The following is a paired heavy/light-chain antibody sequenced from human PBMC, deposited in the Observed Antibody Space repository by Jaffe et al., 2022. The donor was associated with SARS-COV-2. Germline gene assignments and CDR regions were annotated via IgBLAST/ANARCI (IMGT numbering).Heavy chain of an antibody. J-gene: IGHJ6*02. CDR1: GYTFSAFW. CDR3: ARGPGVGYYAMDF. V-gene: IGHV3-7*03. D-gene: IGHD1-26*01. CDR2: IKQDGSEK. Sequence: EVRLVESGGGLVQPGGSLRLSCEVSGYTFSAFWLSWVRQAPGKGLEWVANIKQDGSEKNYVDSVKGRFTISRDNAKNSLFLEMNTLRAEDTAVYFCARGPGVGYYAMDFWGQGSTVTVSS.
Light chain of an antibody. J-gene: IGKJ1*01. CDR1: QTITY. Sequence: DIQMTQSPSSLSASVGDRITISCRASQTITYLNWYQQKPGKVPKVLIHAASSLQNGVPSRFSGSGSGTDFTLTISSLEPEDFATYYCQQSYSIPPTFGQGTKVEVK. CDR3: QQSYSIPPT. CDR2: AAS. V-gene: IGKV1-39*01.